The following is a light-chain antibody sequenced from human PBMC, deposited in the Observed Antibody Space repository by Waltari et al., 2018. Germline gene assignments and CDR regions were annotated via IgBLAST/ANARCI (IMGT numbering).Light chain of an antibody. V-gene: IGKV3-15*01. Sequence: IVMTQSPATLSVSPGEGATLSCRASQSINSNVAWFQQKPGQSPRLLIYEASTRATGVPVRFSGIGSGTDFTLTISSLQSEDSATYYCQQYNNGPPETFGQGTKVEIK. CDR2: EAS. J-gene: IGKJ1*01. CDR3: QQYNNGPPET. CDR1: QSINSN.